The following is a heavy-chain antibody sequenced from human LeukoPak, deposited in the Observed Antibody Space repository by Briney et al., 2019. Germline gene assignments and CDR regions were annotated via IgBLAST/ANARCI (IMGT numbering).Heavy chain of an antibody. Sequence: ASVKVSCKASGYTFTSYDINWVRQATGQGLEWMGWMNPNSGNTGYAQKFQGRVTMTRNTSISTAYMELSSLRSEDTAVYYCAIWDSAIAVVTAIQGAFDIWGQGTMVTVSS. CDR2: MNPNSGNT. J-gene: IGHJ3*02. V-gene: IGHV1-8*01. CDR1: GYTFTSYD. D-gene: IGHD2-21*02. CDR3: AIWDSAIAVVTAIQGAFDI.